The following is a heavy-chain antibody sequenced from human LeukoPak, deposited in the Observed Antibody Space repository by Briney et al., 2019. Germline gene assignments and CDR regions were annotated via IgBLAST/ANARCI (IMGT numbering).Heavy chain of an antibody. CDR3: ARHARYFDL. V-gene: IGHV4-59*01. CDR1: GGSISSYY. CDR2: IYYSGST. Sequence: SETLPLTCTVSGGSISSYYWSWIRQPPGKGLEWIGYIYYSGSTNYNPSLKSRVTISVDTSKNQFSLKLSSVTAADTAVYYCARHARYFDLWDRGALVTVSS. J-gene: IGHJ2*01.